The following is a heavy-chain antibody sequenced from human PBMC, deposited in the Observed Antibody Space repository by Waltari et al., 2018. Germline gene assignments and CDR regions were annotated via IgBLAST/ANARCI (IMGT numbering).Heavy chain of an antibody. D-gene: IGHD3-3*01. CDR1: GGSFNDSY. Sequence: QVQLQQWGAGLLKPSETLSLTCAVYGGSFNDSYWSWIRQPPGTGLEWIGEIYHSGTTNYNPSLKSRVTISVDTSKKLFSLRLTSVTAADTAVYYCARVSSYYDFWSSSSYYYYMDVWDKGTTVTVSS. CDR2: IYHSGTT. J-gene: IGHJ6*03. V-gene: IGHV4-34*02. CDR3: ARVSSYYDFWSSSSYYYYMDV.